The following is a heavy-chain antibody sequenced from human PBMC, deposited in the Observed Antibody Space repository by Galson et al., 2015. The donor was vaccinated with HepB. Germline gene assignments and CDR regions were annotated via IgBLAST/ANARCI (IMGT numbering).Heavy chain of an antibody. Sequence: SLRLSCAASGFTFSSYAMHWVRQAPGKGLEWVAVISYDGSNKYYADSVKGRFTISRDNSKSTLYLQMNSLRAEDTAVYYCARGGGWYYFDYWGQGTLVTVSS. CDR2: ISYDGSNK. CDR1: GFTFSSYA. CDR3: ARGGGWYYFDY. J-gene: IGHJ4*02. V-gene: IGHV3-30-3*01. D-gene: IGHD6-19*01.